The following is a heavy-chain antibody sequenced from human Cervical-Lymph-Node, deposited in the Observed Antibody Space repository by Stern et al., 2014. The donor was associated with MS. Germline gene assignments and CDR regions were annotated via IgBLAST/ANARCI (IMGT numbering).Heavy chain of an antibody. J-gene: IGHJ4*02. V-gene: IGHV5-51*01. CDR2: IFPGGSDI. Sequence: MQLVQSGPEVKRPGESLKISCQASGYTFTSYWIGWVRQMPGKGLEWIAIIFPGGSDIGYSPASQGQVPISADKSSSTAYLQWNNLKASDTAIYYCARQRYFDYWGQGTLVTVSS. CDR1: GYTFTSYW. CDR3: ARQRYFDY.